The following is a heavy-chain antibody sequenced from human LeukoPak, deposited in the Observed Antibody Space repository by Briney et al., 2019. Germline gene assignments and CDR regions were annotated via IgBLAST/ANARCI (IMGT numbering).Heavy chain of an antibody. CDR1: GFTFTAYD. CDR3: ARDRLSAAGRGG. Sequence: GASVKVSCKASGFTFTAYDSHWVRQAPGHGPEWMGRINTNSGDTNYGQKFQDRVTMTRDTSITTVYMELSRLTSDDTAVYYCARDRLSAAGRGGWGPGTLVTVSS. V-gene: IGHV1-2*06. CDR2: INTNSGDT. D-gene: IGHD6-13*01. J-gene: IGHJ4*02.